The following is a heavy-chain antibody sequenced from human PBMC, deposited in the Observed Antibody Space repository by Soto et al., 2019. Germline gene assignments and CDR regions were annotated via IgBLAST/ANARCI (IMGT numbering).Heavy chain of an antibody. Sequence: SETLSLTCTVSGGSISPYYWSWIRQPPGKGLEWVGYIYYGGSTSYNPSLKSRITISLETSKSQISLRLSSVTAADTAVYFCARLPGYCSGDSCRIDYWGQGTLVTVSS. CDR1: GGSISPYY. CDR3: ARLPGYCSGDSCRIDY. J-gene: IGHJ4*02. D-gene: IGHD2-15*01. V-gene: IGHV4-59*08. CDR2: IYYGGST.